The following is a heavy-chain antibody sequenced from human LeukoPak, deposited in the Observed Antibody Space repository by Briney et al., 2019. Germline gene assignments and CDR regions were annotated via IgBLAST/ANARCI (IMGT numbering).Heavy chain of an antibody. J-gene: IGHJ4*02. CDR3: ARGLIYFEV. Sequence: PGGSLRLFCAASGFTFSTYWMTWVRQAPGKGLEWVANIKDDGSEKSYEDSVKGRFTISRDNANNAVYLQMDTLRVEDTAVYYCARGLIYFEVWGQGTLVSVSS. V-gene: IGHV3-7*04. D-gene: IGHD3-9*01. CDR2: IKDDGSEK. CDR1: GFTFSTYW.